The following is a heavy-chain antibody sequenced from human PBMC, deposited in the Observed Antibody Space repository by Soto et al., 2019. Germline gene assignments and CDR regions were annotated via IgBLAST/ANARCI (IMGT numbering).Heavy chain of an antibody. V-gene: IGHV3-23*01. CDR2: ISGGTSST. CDR1: GFTFSSYA. J-gene: IGHJ4*02. D-gene: IGHD6-13*01. CDR3: AKERWAAAGTPTLDY. Sequence: EVQLLESGGGLVQPGGPLRLSCAASGFTFSSYAMSWVRQAPGKGLEWVSAISGGTSSTYYADSVKGRFTISRDNSKNTLYLQMNSLRAEDTAVYYCAKERWAAAGTPTLDYWCQGTLVTGSS.